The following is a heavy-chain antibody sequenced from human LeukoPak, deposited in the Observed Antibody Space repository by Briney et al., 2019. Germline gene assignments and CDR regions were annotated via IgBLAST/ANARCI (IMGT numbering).Heavy chain of an antibody. CDR3: AKEVDSRLRYFDWLLSETLAGAFDI. CDR1: GFTFSSYW. CDR2: ISGSGGST. J-gene: IGHJ3*02. Sequence: PGGSLRVSCAASGFTFSSYWMSWGRQAPGKGLEWVSAISGSGGSTYYADSVKGRFTISRDNSKNTLYLQMNSLRAEDTAVYYCAKEVDSRLRYFDWLLSETLAGAFDIWGQGKMVTVSS. V-gene: IGHV3-23*01. D-gene: IGHD3-9*01.